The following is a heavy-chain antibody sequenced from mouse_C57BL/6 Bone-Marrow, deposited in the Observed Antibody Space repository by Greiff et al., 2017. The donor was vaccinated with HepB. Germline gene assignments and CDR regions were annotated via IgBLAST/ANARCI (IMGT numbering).Heavy chain of an antibody. V-gene: IGHV7-3*01. CDR1: GFTFTDYY. D-gene: IGHD1-1*01. Sequence: EVKLVESGGGLVQPGGSLSLSCAASGFTFTDYYMSWVRQPPGKALEWLGFIRNKANGYTTEYSGSVKGRFTISRSNSQSILYLQMNALRAEDSATYYCARSYYGLAYWGQGTLVTVSA. CDR3: ARSYYGLAY. J-gene: IGHJ3*01. CDR2: IRNKANGYTT.